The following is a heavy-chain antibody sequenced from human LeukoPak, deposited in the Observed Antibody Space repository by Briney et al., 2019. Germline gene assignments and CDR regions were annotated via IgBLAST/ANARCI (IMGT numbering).Heavy chain of an antibody. D-gene: IGHD2-15*01. CDR1: GYTFTSYY. Sequence: ASVKVPCKASGYTFTSYYMHWVRQAPGQGLEWMGIINPSGGSTSYARKFQGRVTMTRDMSTSTVYMELSSLRSEDTAVYYCARDSVAATAGWFDPWGQGTLVTVSS. CDR3: ARDSVAATAGWFDP. V-gene: IGHV1-46*01. CDR2: INPSGGST. J-gene: IGHJ5*02.